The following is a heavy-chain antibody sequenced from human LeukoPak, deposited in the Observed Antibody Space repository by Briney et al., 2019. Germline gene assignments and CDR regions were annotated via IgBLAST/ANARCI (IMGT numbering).Heavy chain of an antibody. V-gene: IGHV3-30*03. CDR2: ISYDGSKK. Sequence: PGGSLRLSCAASGFTFGSFGMNWVRQAPGKGLEWVAVISYDGSKKYYADSVKGRFTISRDNSENTLYLQMNTLRAEDTAVYYCARDPVRGVIDYFDYWGQGSLVTVSS. CDR1: GFTFGSFG. J-gene: IGHJ4*02. D-gene: IGHD3-10*01. CDR3: ARDPVRGVIDYFDY.